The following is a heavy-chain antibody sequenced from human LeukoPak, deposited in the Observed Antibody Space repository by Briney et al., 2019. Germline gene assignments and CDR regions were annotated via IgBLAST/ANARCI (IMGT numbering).Heavy chain of an antibody. CDR3: ARGGVGTMIVVVITPPDY. D-gene: IGHD3-22*01. CDR2: MNPNSGNT. Sequence: ASVKVSRKASGGTFSSYAINWVRQATGQGLEWMGWMNPNSGNTGYAQKFQGRVTMTRNTSISTAYMELSSLRSEDTAVYYCARGGVGTMIVVVITPPDYWGQGTLVTVSS. J-gene: IGHJ4*02. CDR1: GGTFSSYA. V-gene: IGHV1-8*02.